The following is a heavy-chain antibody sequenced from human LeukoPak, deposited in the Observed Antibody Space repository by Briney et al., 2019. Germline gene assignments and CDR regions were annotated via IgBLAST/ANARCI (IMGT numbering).Heavy chain of an antibody. CDR3: ARYRNEALFAFDI. J-gene: IGHJ3*02. D-gene: IGHD1-14*01. Sequence: SETLSLTCSVSGDSISNHYWSWIRQPPCKGLDWIGYIYYSGSTNYSPPLKTRLSISVDTSKNQFSLKLSSVTAADTAVYYCARYRNEALFAFDIWGQGTMVTVSS. CDR1: GDSISNHY. V-gene: IGHV4-59*11. CDR2: IYYSGST.